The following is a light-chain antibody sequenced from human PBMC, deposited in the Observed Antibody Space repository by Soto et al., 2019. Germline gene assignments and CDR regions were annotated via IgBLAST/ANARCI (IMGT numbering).Light chain of an antibody. Sequence: QSALTQPASVSGSPGQSITISCTGTSSDVGSYNLVSWYQQHPGKAPKLIIYEGSRRPSGTSNRFSGSKSGNTASLTISGLQAEDEADYYCCSYAGSSTLVFGGGTKLTVL. J-gene: IGLJ2*01. CDR1: SSDVGSYNL. V-gene: IGLV2-23*01. CDR3: CSYAGSSTLV. CDR2: EGS.